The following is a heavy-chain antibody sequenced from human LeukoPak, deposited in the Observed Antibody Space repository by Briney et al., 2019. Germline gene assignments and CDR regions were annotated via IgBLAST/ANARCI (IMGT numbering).Heavy chain of an antibody. D-gene: IGHD3-22*01. CDR1: GGSISSGGYY. CDR2: IYYSGST. CDR3: ARDVVINYYYGMDV. Sequence: SQTLSLTCTVSGGSISSGGYYWSWIRQHSGKCLEWIGYIYYSGSTYYNPSLKSRVTISVDTSKNQFSLKLSSVTAADTAVYYCARDVVINYYYGMDVWGQGTTVTVSS. V-gene: IGHV4-31*03. J-gene: IGHJ6*02.